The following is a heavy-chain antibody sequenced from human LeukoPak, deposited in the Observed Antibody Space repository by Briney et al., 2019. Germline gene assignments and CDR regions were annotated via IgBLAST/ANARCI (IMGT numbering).Heavy chain of an antibody. Sequence: GGSLRLSCAASGFTFSSYAMHWVRQAPGKGLEWVAVISYDGSNKYYADSVKGRFTISRDNSKNTLYLQMNSLRAEDTAVYYCARYYYDSSGYHLWAFDIWGQGTMVTVSS. CDR3: ARYYYDSSGYHLWAFDI. D-gene: IGHD3-22*01. V-gene: IGHV3-30-3*01. CDR1: GFTFSSYA. J-gene: IGHJ3*02. CDR2: ISYDGSNK.